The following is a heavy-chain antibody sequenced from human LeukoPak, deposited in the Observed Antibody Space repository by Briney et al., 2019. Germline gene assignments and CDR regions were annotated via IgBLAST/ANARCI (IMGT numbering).Heavy chain of an antibody. CDR1: GGSFSGYY. Sequence: SETLSLTCAVYGGSFSGYYWSWIRQPPGKGLEWIGEINHSGSTNYNPSLKSRVTISLDTSKNQFSLKLSSVTAADTAVYSCARGGYSSGWYFYRAFDIWGQGTMVTVSS. D-gene: IGHD6-19*01. CDR2: INHSGST. CDR3: ARGGYSSGWYFYRAFDI. V-gene: IGHV4-34*01. J-gene: IGHJ3*02.